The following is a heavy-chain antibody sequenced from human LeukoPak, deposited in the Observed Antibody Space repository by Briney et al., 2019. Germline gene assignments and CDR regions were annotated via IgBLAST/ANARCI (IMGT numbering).Heavy chain of an antibody. Sequence: SETLSLTCTVSGGSISSGDYYWSWIRQPPGKGLEWIGYIYYSGSTYYNPSLKSRVTISVDTSKNQFSLKLSSVTAADTAVYYCARAYCGGDCPTYYYYYYMDVWGKGTTVTVSS. D-gene: IGHD2-21*01. J-gene: IGHJ6*03. CDR2: IYYSGST. CDR1: GGSISSGDYY. V-gene: IGHV4-30-4*08. CDR3: ARAYCGGDCPTYYYYYYMDV.